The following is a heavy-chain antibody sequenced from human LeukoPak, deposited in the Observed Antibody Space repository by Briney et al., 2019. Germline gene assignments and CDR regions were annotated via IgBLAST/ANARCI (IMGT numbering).Heavy chain of an antibody. D-gene: IGHD3-22*01. Sequence: GGSLRLSCAASGFTFSSYAMSWVRQAPGKGLEWVSAISGSGGSTYYADSVKGRFTISRDNSKNTLYLQMKSLRAEDTAVHYCARLNYDSSGYYRSAPFDYWGQGTLVIVSS. V-gene: IGHV3-23*01. CDR3: ARLNYDSSGYYRSAPFDY. J-gene: IGHJ4*02. CDR1: GFTFSSYA. CDR2: ISGSGGST.